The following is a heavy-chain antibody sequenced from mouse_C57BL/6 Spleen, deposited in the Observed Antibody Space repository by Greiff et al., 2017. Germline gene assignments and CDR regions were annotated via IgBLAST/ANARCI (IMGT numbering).Heavy chain of an antibody. CDR2: IDPETGGT. CDR3: TRSALRLQNGDD. CDR1: GYTFTDYE. V-gene: IGHV1-15*01. D-gene: IGHD3-2*02. Sequence: VQLQQSGAELVRPGASVTLSCKASGYTFTDYEMHWVKQTPVHGLEWIGAIDPETGGTAYNQKFKGKAILTADKASSTAYMELRSLTSEDSAVYYCTRSALRLQNGDDWGKGTTLTVSS. J-gene: IGHJ2*01.